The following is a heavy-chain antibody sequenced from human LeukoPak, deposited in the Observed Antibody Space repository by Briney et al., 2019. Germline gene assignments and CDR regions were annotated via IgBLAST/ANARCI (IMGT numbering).Heavy chain of an antibody. Sequence: GASVKVSCKASGYTFTSYGISWVRQAPGQGLEWMGWISAYNGNTNYAQKLQGRVTMTTDTSTSTAYMELRSLRSDDTAVYYCARGLTKNATKFMVPENWFDPWGQGTLVTVSS. CDR2: ISAYNGNT. CDR3: ARGLTKNATKFMVPENWFDP. J-gene: IGHJ5*02. D-gene: IGHD3-10*01. CDR1: GYTFTSYG. V-gene: IGHV1-18*01.